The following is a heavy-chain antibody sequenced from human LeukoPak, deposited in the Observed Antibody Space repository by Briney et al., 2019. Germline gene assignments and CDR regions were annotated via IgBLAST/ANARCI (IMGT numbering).Heavy chain of an antibody. CDR3: TRNRVGVLEWLSRWDAFDI. CDR1: GYTFSTSW. D-gene: IGHD3-3*01. CDR2: IYPGDSDT. V-gene: IGHV5-51*01. J-gene: IGHJ3*02. Sequence: GESLNISCKASGYTFSTSWIGWVRQMPGKGLEWMGIIYPGDSDTRYSPSFQGQVTISVDRSITTAYLQWSSLKASDTAMYYCTRNRVGVLEWLSRWDAFDIRGQGTMVTVS.